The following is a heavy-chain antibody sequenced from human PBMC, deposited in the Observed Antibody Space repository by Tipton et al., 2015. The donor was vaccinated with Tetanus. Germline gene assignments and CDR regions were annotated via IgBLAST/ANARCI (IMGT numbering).Heavy chain of an antibody. CDR3: ARDRRYCSSTSCLRDYYYYYYYGMDV. V-gene: IGHV3-48*02. J-gene: IGHJ6*02. CDR2: ISSSSSTI. Sequence: AASGFTFSSYSMNWVRQAPGKGLEWVSYISSSSSTIYYADSVKGRFTISRDNAKNSLYLQMNSLRDEDTAVYYCARDRRYCSSTSCLRDYYYYYYYGMDVWGQGTTVTVSS. D-gene: IGHD2-2*01. CDR1: GFTFSSYS.